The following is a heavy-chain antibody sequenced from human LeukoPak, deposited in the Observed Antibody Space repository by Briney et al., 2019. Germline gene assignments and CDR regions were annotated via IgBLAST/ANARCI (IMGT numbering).Heavy chain of an antibody. CDR1: GFTFSSYG. J-gene: IGHJ4*02. Sequence: PGRSLRLSCAASGFTFSSYGMHWVRQAPGKGLEWVAAIWYDGSNKYYADSVKGRFTISRDNSKNTLYLQMNSLRAEDTAVYYCAKIGDYGDPKSLWGQGTLVTVSS. CDR2: IWYDGSNK. CDR3: AKIGDYGDPKSL. V-gene: IGHV3-33*06. D-gene: IGHD4-17*01.